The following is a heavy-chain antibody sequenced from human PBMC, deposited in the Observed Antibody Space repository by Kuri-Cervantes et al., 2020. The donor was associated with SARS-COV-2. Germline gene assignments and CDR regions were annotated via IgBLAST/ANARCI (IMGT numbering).Heavy chain of an antibody. Sequence: GESLKISCAASGFTFDDYTMHWVRQAPGKGLEWVSLISWDGGSTYYADSVKGRFTISRDNAKNSLYLQMNSLRAEDTAVYYCARGDFWSGYYYDYWGQGTLVTVSS. CDR3: ARGDFWSGYYYDY. J-gene: IGHJ4*02. V-gene: IGHV3-43*01. CDR1: GFTFDDYT. CDR2: ISWDGGST. D-gene: IGHD3-3*01.